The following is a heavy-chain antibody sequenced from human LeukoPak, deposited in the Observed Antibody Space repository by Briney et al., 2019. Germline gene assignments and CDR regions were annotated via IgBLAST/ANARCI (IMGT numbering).Heavy chain of an antibody. D-gene: IGHD3-9*01. CDR1: GGSINKYY. J-gene: IGHJ4*02. CDR2: VHDSAGT. Sequence: SETLSLTCTVSGGSINKYYWSWIRQSPGKGLEWLGCVHDSAGTIYNPSLKSRVTISVGTSKTQFSLKVTSVTTADTAVYYCAKGRKDFDTNLGPFDSWGQGILVTVSS. CDR3: AKGRKDFDTNLGPFDS. V-gene: IGHV4-59*01.